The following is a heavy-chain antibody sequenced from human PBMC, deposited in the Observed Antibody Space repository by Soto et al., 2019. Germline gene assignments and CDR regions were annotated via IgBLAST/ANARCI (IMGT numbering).Heavy chain of an antibody. CDR3: AKDRSSWYGNTNYYYGMDV. V-gene: IGHV3-30*18. CDR1: GFTFSTYG. CDR2: ISYDGSNK. D-gene: IGHD6-13*01. Sequence: QVQLVESGGGVVQPGRSLRLSCAASGFTFSTYGMHWVRQAPGKGLEWVAVISYDGSNKYYADSVKGRFTISRDNSKNTLYIQMNSLRAEDTAVYYCAKDRSSWYGNTNYYYGMDVWGQGTTVTVSS. J-gene: IGHJ6*02.